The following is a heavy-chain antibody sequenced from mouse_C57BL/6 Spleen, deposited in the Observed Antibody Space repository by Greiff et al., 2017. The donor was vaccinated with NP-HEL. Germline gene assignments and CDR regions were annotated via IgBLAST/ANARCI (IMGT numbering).Heavy chain of an antibody. V-gene: IGHV1-54*01. Sequence: QVQLQQSGAELVRPGTSVKVSCKASGYAFTNYLIEWVKQRPGQGLEWIGVINPGSGGTNYNEKFKGKATLTADKSSSTAYMQLSSLTSEDSAVYFCARFLTGPHYFDYWGQGTTLTVSS. CDR1: GYAFTNYL. CDR2: INPGSGGT. D-gene: IGHD4-1*01. J-gene: IGHJ2*01. CDR3: ARFLTGPHYFDY.